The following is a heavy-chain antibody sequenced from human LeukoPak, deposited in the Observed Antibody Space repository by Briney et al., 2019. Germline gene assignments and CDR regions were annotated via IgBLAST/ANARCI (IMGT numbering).Heavy chain of an antibody. Sequence: PGGSLRLSCAASGFTFSNAWMSWVRQAPGKGLEWVGRSKSKTDGGTTDYAAPVKGRFTISRDDSKNTLYLQMNSLKTEDTAVYYCTAWSPSYYSYIDVWGKGTMVTVSS. CDR3: TAWSPSYYSYIDV. D-gene: IGHD2-15*01. V-gene: IGHV3-15*01. J-gene: IGHJ6*03. CDR2: SKSKTDGGTT. CDR1: GFTFSNAW.